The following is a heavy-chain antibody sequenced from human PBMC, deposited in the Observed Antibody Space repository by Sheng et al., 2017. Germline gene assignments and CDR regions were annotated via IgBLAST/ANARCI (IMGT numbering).Heavy chain of an antibody. V-gene: IGHV4-38-2*01. D-gene: IGHD3-22*01. J-gene: IGHJ4*02. CDR2: IYHSGST. CDR3: ARAYYYDSSGYYGY. Sequence: QVQLQESGPGLVKPSETLSLTCAVSGYSISSGYYWGWIRQPPGKGLEWIGSIYHSGSTYYNPSLKSRVTISVDTSKNQFSLKLSSVTAADTAVYYCARAYYYDSSGYYGYWGQGTLVTVSS. CDR1: GYSISSGYY.